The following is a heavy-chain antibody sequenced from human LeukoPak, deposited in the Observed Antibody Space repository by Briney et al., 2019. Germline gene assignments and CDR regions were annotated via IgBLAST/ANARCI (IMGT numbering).Heavy chain of an antibody. CDR2: ISSSSSYI. D-gene: IGHD3-22*01. J-gene: IGHJ5*02. V-gene: IGHV3-21*01. CDR3: ATGGGSSGYPHWFDP. CDR1: GFTFSSYS. Sequence: GGSLRLSCAASGFTFSSYSMNWVRQAPGKGLEWVSSISSSSSYIYYADSVKGRFTISRDNAKNSLYLQMNSLRAEDTAVYYCATGGGSSGYPHWFDPWGQGTLVTVSS.